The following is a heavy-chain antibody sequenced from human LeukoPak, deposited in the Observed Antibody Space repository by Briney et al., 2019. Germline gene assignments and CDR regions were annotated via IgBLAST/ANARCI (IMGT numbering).Heavy chain of an antibody. CDR3: ARQGPYDRGAFDI. CDR2: IYYSGST. V-gene: IGHV4-39*01. J-gene: IGHJ3*02. CDR1: GGSISSSSYY. D-gene: IGHD3-22*01. Sequence: PSETLSLTCTVSGGSISSSSYYWGWIRQPPGKGLEWIGSIYYSGSTYYNPSLKSRVTISVDTSKNQFSLKLSSVTAADTAVYYCARQGPYDRGAFDIWGQGTMVTVSS.